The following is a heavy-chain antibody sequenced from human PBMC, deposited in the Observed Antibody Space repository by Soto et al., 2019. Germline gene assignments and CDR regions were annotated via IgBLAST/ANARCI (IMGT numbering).Heavy chain of an antibody. Sequence: LSLTCTVSGGSISSSSYYWGWIRQPPGKGLEWIGSIYYSGSTYYNPSLKSRVTISVDTSKNQFSLKLSSVTAADTAVYYCARLRSGSYYNGYNWFDPWGQGTLVTVSS. V-gene: IGHV4-39*01. D-gene: IGHD3-10*01. CDR1: GGSISSSSYY. CDR2: IYYSGST. J-gene: IGHJ5*02. CDR3: ARLRSGSYYNGYNWFDP.